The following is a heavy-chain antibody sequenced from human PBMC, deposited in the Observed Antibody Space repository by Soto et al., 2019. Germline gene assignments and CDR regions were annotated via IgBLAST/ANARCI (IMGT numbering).Heavy chain of an antibody. D-gene: IGHD5-18*01. J-gene: IGHJ6*02. CDR1: GYTFTSYD. CDR3: ARGFQGYSYGYYYYYGMDV. CDR2: MNPNSGNT. Sequence: QVQLVQSGAEVKKPGASVKVSCKASGYTFTSYDINWVRQATGQGLEWMGWMNPNSGNTGYAQKFQGRGTMTRNTSISTAYMELSSLRSEDTAVYYCARGFQGYSYGYYYYYGMDVWGQGTTVTVSS. V-gene: IGHV1-8*01.